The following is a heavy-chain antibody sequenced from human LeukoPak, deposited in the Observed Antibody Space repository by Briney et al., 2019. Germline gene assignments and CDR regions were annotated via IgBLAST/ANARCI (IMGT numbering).Heavy chain of an antibody. D-gene: IGHD6-13*01. CDR3: ARDRWYAFDY. CDR1: GYTFTIYG. Sequence: ASVKVSCKPSGYTFTIYGISWVRQAPGRGLEWMGWISANSGDTIYAEKFHGRVTLTRDTSTGTAYMELNSLTYDDTAVYYCARDRWYAFDYWGQGTLVTVSS. CDR2: ISANSGDT. J-gene: IGHJ4*02. V-gene: IGHV1-18*01.